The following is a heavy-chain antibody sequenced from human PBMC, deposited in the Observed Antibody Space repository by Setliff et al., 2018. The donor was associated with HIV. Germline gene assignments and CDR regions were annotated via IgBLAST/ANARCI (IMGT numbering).Heavy chain of an antibody. V-gene: IGHV1-18*01. D-gene: IGHD3-3*01. Sequence: ASVKVSCKASGDRFTNYGISWGRQAPGQGLEWMGWITGYNGNTNYAEKFQGRVTMTIDTSTITAYLELSSLRSDDTAVYYCTTREPLVFGVVLLDYWGQGTLVTVSS. CDR1: GDRFTNYG. CDR3: TTREPLVFGVVLLDY. CDR2: ITGYNGNT. J-gene: IGHJ4*02.